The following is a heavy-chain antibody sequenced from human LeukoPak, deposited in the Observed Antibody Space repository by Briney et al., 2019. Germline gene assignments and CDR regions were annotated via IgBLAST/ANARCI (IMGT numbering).Heavy chain of an antibody. CDR2: IYHSGST. Sequence: SETLSLTCTVSGASITTYYWSWIRQPPGKGLEWIGYIYHSGSTKYNPSLKSRVTISVDTSKNQFSLRLSSVTAADTAAYYCARQLYDSSGYPFDYWGQGTLATVSS. CDR1: GASITTYY. J-gene: IGHJ4*02. CDR3: ARQLYDSSGYPFDY. V-gene: IGHV4-59*08. D-gene: IGHD3-22*01.